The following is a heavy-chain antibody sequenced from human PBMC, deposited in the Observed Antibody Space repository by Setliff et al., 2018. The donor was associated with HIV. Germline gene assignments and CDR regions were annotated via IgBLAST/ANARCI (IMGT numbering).Heavy chain of an antibody. J-gene: IGHJ6*03. CDR1: GYTFTSYY. V-gene: IGHV1-46*01. D-gene: IGHD3-3*02. Sequence: ASVKVSCKASGYTFTSYYMHWVRQAPGQGLEWMGIINPSGGSTSYAQKFQGRVTMTRDTSTSTVYMELSSLRSEDTAMYYCARARRIIGNVGSHFYYMDLWGKGTTVTVSS. CDR2: INPSGGST. CDR3: ARARRIIGNVGSHFYYMDL.